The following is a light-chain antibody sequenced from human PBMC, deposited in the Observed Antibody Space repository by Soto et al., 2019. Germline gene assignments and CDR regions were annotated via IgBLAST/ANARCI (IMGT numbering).Light chain of an antibody. CDR2: EVI. CDR1: NSDAGGSTY. V-gene: IGLV2-8*01. J-gene: IGLJ2*01. Sequence: QSALTQPPSASGSPGQSVTISCTGTNSDAGGSTYVSWYQQHPGKAPKLVIYEVIKRPSGVPDRFSGSRSGNTASLTVSGLQAEDEADYYCSSNVGGTNLEIFGGGTKVTVL. CDR3: SSNVGGTNLEI.